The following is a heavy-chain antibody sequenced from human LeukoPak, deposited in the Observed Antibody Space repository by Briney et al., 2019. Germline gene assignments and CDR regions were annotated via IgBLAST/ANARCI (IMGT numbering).Heavy chain of an antibody. CDR2: IYYSGST. J-gene: IGHJ3*02. CDR3: ARDSSQISGAYYAFDI. D-gene: IGHD1-26*01. V-gene: IGHV4-31*03. Sequence: SQTLSLTCTVSGGSISSGGYYWSWIRQHPGKGLEWIGYIYYSGSTYYNPSLKSRVTISVDTSKNQFSLKLSSVTAADTAVYYCARDSSQISGAYYAFDIWGQGTMVTVSS. CDR1: GGSISSGGYY.